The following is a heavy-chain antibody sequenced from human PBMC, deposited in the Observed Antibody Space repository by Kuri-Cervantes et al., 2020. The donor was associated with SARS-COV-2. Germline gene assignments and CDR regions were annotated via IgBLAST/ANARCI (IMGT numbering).Heavy chain of an antibody. CDR1: GFTFSSYS. Sequence: GGSLRLSCAASGFTFSSYSMNWVRQAPGKGLEWVSYISSSSSTIYYADSVKGRFTISRDNAKNSLYLQMNSPRAEDTAVYYCARGVVLQVFDYWGQGTLVTVSS. CDR3: ARGVVLQVFDY. D-gene: IGHD2-15*01. J-gene: IGHJ4*02. CDR2: ISSSSSTI. V-gene: IGHV3-48*01.